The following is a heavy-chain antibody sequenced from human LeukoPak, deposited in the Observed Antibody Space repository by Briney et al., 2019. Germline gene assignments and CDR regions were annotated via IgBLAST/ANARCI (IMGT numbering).Heavy chain of an antibody. V-gene: IGHV3-21*01. CDR3: ARVEASGYDYGAFDY. CDR1: GFTFSSYS. Sequence: GGSLRLSCAGSGFTFSSYSMNWVRQAPGKGLEWVSSISSSSSYIYYADSVKGRFTISRDNAKNSLYLQMNSLRAEDTAVYYCARVEASGYDYGAFDYWGQGTLVTVSS. CDR2: ISSSSSYI. J-gene: IGHJ4*02. D-gene: IGHD5-12*01.